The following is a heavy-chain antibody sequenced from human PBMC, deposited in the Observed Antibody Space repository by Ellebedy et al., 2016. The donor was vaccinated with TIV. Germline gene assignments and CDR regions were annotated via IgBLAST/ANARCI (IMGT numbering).Heavy chain of an antibody. CDR3: TRGGPKGEDN. CDR2: MSPKSGDT. J-gene: IGHJ4*02. V-gene: IGHV1-8*01. Sequence: AASVKVSCKASGYTFTNFGISWVRQASGQGLEWMGWMSPKSGDTVYSQKFQGRVTMTTNTPMTTAYMDLTDLTSEDTAVYYCTRGGPKGEDNWGQGTKVIVSS. CDR1: GYTFTNFG.